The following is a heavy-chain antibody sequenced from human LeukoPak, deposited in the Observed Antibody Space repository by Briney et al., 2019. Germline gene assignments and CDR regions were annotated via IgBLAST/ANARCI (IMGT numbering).Heavy chain of an antibody. J-gene: IGHJ3*02. V-gene: IGHV4-39*07. Sequence: SETLSLTCTVSGGSISSSSYYWGWIRQPPGKGLEWIGSIYYSGSTNYNPSLKSRVTISVDTSKNQFSLKLSSVTAADTAVYYCAREPSAYCGGDCYSPDAFDIWGQGTMVTVSS. CDR1: GGSISSSSYY. D-gene: IGHD2-21*02. CDR2: IYYSGST. CDR3: AREPSAYCGGDCYSPDAFDI.